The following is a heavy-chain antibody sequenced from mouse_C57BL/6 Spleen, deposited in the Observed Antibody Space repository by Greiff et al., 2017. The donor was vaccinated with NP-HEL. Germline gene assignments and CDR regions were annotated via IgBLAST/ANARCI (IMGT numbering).Heavy chain of an antibody. CDR3: ARCPSNWDNFDY. V-gene: IGHV1-80*01. CDR1: GYAFSSYW. D-gene: IGHD4-1*01. J-gene: IGHJ2*01. Sequence: VQLQQSGAELVKPGASVKISCKASGYAFSSYWMNWVKQRPGKGLEWIGQIYPGDGDTNYNGKFKGKATLTADKSSSTAYMQLSSLTSEDSAVYFCARCPSNWDNFDYWGQGTTLTVSS. CDR2: IYPGDGDT.